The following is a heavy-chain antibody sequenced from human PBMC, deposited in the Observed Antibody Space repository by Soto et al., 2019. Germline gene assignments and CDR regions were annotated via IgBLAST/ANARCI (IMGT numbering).Heavy chain of an antibody. CDR2: ISAYNGNT. CDR1: GYTFTSYG. V-gene: IGHV1-18*01. Sequence: ASVKVSCKASGYTFTSYGISWVRQAPGQGLEWMGWISAYNGNTNYAQKLQGRVTMTTDTSKNQFSLKLSSVTAADTAVYYCARLCIAAAGKVCYGMDVWGQGTTVTVSS. J-gene: IGHJ6*02. CDR3: ARLCIAAAGKVCYGMDV. D-gene: IGHD6-13*01.